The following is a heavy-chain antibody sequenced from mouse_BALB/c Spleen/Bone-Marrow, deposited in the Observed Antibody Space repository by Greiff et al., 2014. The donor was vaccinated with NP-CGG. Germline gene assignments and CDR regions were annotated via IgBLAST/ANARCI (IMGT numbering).Heavy chain of an antibody. Sequence: LQQSGAELVKPGASVKMSCKASGYTFTSYNMHWVKQTPGQGLEWIGAIYPGNGDTSYNQKFKGKATLTADKSSSTAYMQLSSLTSEDSAVYYCARWLRKGFDYWGQGTTLTVSS. CDR2: IYPGNGDT. CDR1: GYTFTSYN. D-gene: IGHD2-2*01. J-gene: IGHJ2*01. CDR3: ARWLRKGFDY. V-gene: IGHV1-12*01.